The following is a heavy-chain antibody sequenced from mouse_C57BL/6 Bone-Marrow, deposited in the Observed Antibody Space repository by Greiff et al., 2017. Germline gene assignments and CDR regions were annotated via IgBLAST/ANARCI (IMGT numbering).Heavy chain of an antibody. J-gene: IGHJ2*01. V-gene: IGHV14-4*01. CDR1: GFNIKDAY. D-gene: IGHD2-3*01. Sequence: VQLQQSGAELVRPGTSVKLSCTASGFNIKDAYIHWVKQRPEQGLEWIGWIDPEIGDTEYASKFQGKATITSATSSNTAYLQLSSLTSEDTAAYYCSSFDGNYFDFGGQGTPLTVAS. CDR2: IDPEIGDT. CDR3: SSFDGNYFDF.